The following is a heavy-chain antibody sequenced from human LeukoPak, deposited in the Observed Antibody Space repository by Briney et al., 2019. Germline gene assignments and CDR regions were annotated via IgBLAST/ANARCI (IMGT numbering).Heavy chain of an antibody. CDR2: ISAYNGNT. J-gene: IGHJ4*02. Sequence: ASVKVSCKASGYGFNNFGFSWVRQAPGQGLEWMGWISAYNGNTNYAQKLQGRVTMTTDTSTSTAYMELRSLRSDDTAVYYCARDPRRYYDSSGNFDYWGQGTLVTVSS. V-gene: IGHV1-18*01. D-gene: IGHD3-22*01. CDR3: ARDPRRYYDSSGNFDY. CDR1: GYGFNNFG.